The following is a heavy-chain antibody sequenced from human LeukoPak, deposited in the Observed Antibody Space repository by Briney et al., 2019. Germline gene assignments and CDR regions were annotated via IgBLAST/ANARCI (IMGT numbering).Heavy chain of an antibody. CDR1: GGSFSGYY. V-gene: IGHV4-34*01. CDR3: ARDYGDYGYAFDI. Sequence: SETLSHTCAVYGGSFSGYYWSWIRQPPGKGLEWIGEINHSGSTNYNPSLKSRVNIIVDTSKNQFSLKLSSVTAADTAVYYCARDYGDYGYAFDIWGQGTMVTVSS. D-gene: IGHD4-17*01. J-gene: IGHJ3*02. CDR2: INHSGST.